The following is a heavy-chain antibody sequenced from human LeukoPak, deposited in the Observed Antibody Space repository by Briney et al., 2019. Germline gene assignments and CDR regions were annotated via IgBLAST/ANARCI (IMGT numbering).Heavy chain of an antibody. D-gene: IGHD6-6*01. CDR1: GYTFTSYD. Sequence: ASVKVCCKASGYTFTSYDINWVRQATGQGLEWMGWMNPNSGNTGYAQKFQGRVTMTRNTSISTAYMELSSLRSEDTAVYYCARGRGAARPFEDWFDPWGQGTLVTVSS. CDR2: MNPNSGNT. V-gene: IGHV1-8*01. J-gene: IGHJ5*02. CDR3: ARGRGAARPFEDWFDP.